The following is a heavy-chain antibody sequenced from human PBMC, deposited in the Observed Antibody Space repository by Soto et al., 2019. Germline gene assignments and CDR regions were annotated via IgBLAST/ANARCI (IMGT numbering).Heavy chain of an antibody. V-gene: IGHV3-23*01. CDR3: AKDKVDGDYDYFDY. D-gene: IGHD4-17*01. J-gene: IGHJ4*02. CDR2: ISGSGGST. Sequence: LRLSCAASGFTFSSYAMSWVRQAPGKGLEWVSAISGSGGSTYYADSVKGRFTISRDNAKNTLYLQMNRLRAEDTAVYYCAKDKVDGDYDYFDYWGQGTLVTVSS. CDR1: GFTFSSYA.